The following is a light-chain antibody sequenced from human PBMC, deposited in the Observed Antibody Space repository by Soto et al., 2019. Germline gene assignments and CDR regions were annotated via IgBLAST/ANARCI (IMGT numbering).Light chain of an antibody. V-gene: IGKV3-15*01. CDR2: GLS. J-gene: IGKJ1*01. Sequence: EIVMTQSPATLSVSPGERATLSCSASQSVSSTLPWYQQTPGQAPRLLIYGLSTRSTVIPARFSGSASETEFTLTISSLQCEEFAVYYCQQYNNWPRTFGQGTKVDIK. CDR3: QQYNNWPRT. CDR1: QSVSST.